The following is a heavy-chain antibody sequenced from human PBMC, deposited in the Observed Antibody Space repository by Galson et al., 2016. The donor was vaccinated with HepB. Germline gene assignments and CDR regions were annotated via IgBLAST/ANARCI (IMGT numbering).Heavy chain of an antibody. V-gene: IGHV3-9*01. CDR2: ISWTSHMT. CDR1: GFSFEDYV. Sequence: SLRLSCAGLGFSFEDYVMHWVRQAPGEGLEWVSGISWTSHMTGYADSVKGRFTISRDNAKNSLYLQMNSLRVEDTGLYYCAKARARGDYTDYLAETDSWGQGALVTVSS. J-gene: IGHJ5*01. D-gene: IGHD3-3*01. CDR3: AKARARGDYTDYLAETDS.